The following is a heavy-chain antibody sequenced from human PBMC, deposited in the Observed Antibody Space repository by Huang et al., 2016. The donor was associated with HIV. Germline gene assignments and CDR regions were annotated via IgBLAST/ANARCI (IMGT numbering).Heavy chain of an antibody. D-gene: IGHD6-13*01. J-gene: IGHJ2*01. CDR2: INDNGYT. V-gene: IGHV4-34*01. CDR1: GGSVSGHY. Sequence: QVQLQQWGAGLLKPSETLSLTCAVYGGSVSGHYWSWIRQPPGKGLEWIADINDNGYTTYNPSVKSRVTISVHTARNQFSLKLNSVTAADAAVYYCARASWYEPRSWYFGLWGRGTLVTVSS. CDR3: ARASWYEPRSWYFGL.